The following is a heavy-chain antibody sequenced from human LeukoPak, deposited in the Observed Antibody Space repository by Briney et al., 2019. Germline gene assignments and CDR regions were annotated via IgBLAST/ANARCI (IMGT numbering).Heavy chain of an antibody. V-gene: IGHV3-48*04. Sequence: GGSLRLSCAASGFTFSSYSMNWVRQAPGKGLEWVSYISSSSSTIYYADSVKGRFTISRDNAKNSLYLQMNSLRAEDTAVYYCARVLKARELLGADFDYWGQGTLVTVSS. D-gene: IGHD1-26*01. J-gene: IGHJ4*02. CDR1: GFTFSSYS. CDR2: ISSSSSTI. CDR3: ARVLKARELLGADFDY.